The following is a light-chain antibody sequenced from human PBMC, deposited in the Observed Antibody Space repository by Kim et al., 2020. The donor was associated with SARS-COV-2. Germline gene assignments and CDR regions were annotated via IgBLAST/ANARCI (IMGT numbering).Light chain of an antibody. CDR2: RDN. J-gene: IGLJ3*02. CDR1: SSNIGSNY. CDR3: AAWDDSLRGWV. V-gene: IGLV1-47*01. Sequence: QSVLTQPPSASGPPGQRVTISCSGSSSNIGSNYVYWYQQLPGTAPKLLIYRDNQRPLGVPDRFSGSKSGTSASLAISGLRSEDEADYYCAAWDDSLRGWVFGGGTQLTVL.